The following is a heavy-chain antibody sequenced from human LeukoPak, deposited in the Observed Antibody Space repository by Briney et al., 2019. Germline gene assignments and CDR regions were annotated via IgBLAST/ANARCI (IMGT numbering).Heavy chain of an antibody. Sequence: GGSLRLSCAASGFTSSNAWMSWVRQAQGKGLEWVGRIKSKTDGGTTDYAAPVKGRFTISRDDSKNTLYLQMNSLKTEDTAVYYCTTPSMVRGPIPDYGMDVWGQGTTVTVSS. CDR1: GFTSSNAW. J-gene: IGHJ6*02. D-gene: IGHD3-10*01. CDR3: TTPSMVRGPIPDYGMDV. CDR2: IKSKTDGGTT. V-gene: IGHV3-15*01.